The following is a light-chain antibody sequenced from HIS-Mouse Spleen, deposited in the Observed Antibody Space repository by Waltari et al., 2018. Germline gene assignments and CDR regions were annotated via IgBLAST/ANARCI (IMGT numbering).Light chain of an antibody. Sequence: SSELTQDPAVSVALGQTVRITCQGDSLRSYYASWYQQKPGQAPVLVIYGKNNRPSGRPDRFSGSSSGNTASLTITGAQAEDEADYYCNSRDSSGNHRGVFGGGTKLTVL. CDR3: NSRDSSGNHRGV. J-gene: IGLJ3*02. CDR2: GKN. CDR1: SLRSYY. V-gene: IGLV3-19*01.